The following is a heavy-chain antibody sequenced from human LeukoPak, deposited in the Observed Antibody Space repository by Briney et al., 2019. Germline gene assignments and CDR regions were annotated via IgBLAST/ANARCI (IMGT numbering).Heavy chain of an antibody. V-gene: IGHV4-38-2*02. CDR3: ASYSPAAIRCYFDF. CDR2: IYHSGST. Sequence: SSETLSLTCTVSVYFISSGYYWGWIRQPPGNGLEWIGSIYHSGSTYYNPSLKSRVTISVDTSKNQFSLKLSSVTAADTAVYYCASYSPAAIRCYFDFWSQGTLVIVSS. D-gene: IGHD2-2*02. CDR1: VYFISSGYY. J-gene: IGHJ4*02.